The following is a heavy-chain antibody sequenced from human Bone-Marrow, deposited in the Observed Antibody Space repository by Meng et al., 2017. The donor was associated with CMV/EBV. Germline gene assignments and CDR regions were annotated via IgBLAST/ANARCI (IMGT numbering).Heavy chain of an antibody. CDR2: IRSKANSYAT. J-gene: IGHJ4*02. V-gene: IGHV3-73*01. D-gene: IGHD4-17*01. CDR1: GFTFSGSA. CDR3: TTYTVTTLDY. Sequence: GESLKISCAASGFTFSGSAMHWVRQASGKGLEWVGRIRSKANSYATAYAASVKGRFTISRDDSKNTAYLQMNSLKTEDTAVYYCTTYTVTTLDYWGQGTLVTFSS.